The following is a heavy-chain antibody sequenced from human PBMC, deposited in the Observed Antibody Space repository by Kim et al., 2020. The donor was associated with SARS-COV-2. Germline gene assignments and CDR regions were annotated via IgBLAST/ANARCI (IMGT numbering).Heavy chain of an antibody. D-gene: IGHD3-10*01. J-gene: IGHJ6*02. Sequence: SETLSLTCTVSGGSISSSSYYWGWIRQPPGQGLEGIVSNYYSGSTYSNPSIKSRVTISVDTSKNQFSLKLSTVTAADTAVYYCARRGGFAGLYYYYGMDIWGQGTTVTVSS. V-gene: IGHV4-39*01. CDR3: ARRGGFAGLYYYYGMDI. CDR2: NYYSGST. CDR1: GGSISSSSYY.